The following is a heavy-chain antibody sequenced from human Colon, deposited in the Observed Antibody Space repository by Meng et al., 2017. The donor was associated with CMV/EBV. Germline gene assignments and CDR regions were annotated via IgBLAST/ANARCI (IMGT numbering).Heavy chain of an antibody. CDR3: ARGRNGWLLPLDS. CDR1: GGSFNAYY. CDR2: LNHSGSA. D-gene: IGHD3-3*01. Sequence: VQHQQWGEGLLKPSETLSLPCAISGGSFNAYYLTWIRQPPGKGLEWIGELNHSGSANYNPSLKSRVTISIDTSKRHFSLRLTSVTAADTAVYYCARGRNGWLLPLDSLGQGTLVTVSS. V-gene: IGHV4-34*01. J-gene: IGHJ4*02.